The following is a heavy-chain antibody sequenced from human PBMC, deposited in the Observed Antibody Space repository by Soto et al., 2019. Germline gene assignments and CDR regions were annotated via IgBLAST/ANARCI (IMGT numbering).Heavy chain of an antibody. Sequence: GSSVKVSCKASGYAFTSYGISWVRQAPGQGLEWMGWISAYNGNTNYAQKLQGRVTMTTDTSTSTAYMELRSLRSDDTAVYYCARDVGYCSGGSCSVFDYWGQGTLVTV. CDR3: ARDVGYCSGGSCSVFDY. CDR1: GYAFTSYG. V-gene: IGHV1-18*01. CDR2: ISAYNGNT. D-gene: IGHD2-15*01. J-gene: IGHJ4*02.